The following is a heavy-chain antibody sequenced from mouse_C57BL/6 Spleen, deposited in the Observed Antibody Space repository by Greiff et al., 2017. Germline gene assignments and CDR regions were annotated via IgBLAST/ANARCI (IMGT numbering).Heavy chain of an antibody. CDR1: GFTFSDYY. CDR3: AVYYGSSYRAMDV. CDR2: ISTGGGST. V-gene: IGHV5-12*01. Sequence: EVKLVESGGGLVQPGGSLKLSCAASGFTFSDYYMYWVRQTPEKRLEWVAYISTGGGSTYYPGTVKGRFTISRDNAKNTLYLQMSRLKSEDTAMYYCAVYYGSSYRAMDVWGQGTSVTVSS. J-gene: IGHJ4*01. D-gene: IGHD1-1*01.